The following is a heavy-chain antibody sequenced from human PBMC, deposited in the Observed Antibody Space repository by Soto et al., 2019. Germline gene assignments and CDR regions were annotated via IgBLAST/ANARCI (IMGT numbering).Heavy chain of an antibody. Sequence: EVQLLESGGGLVQPGGSLRVSCAASGFTFSSYVMSWVRQDPGKGLEWISAIIGNSGDTYHADSVKGRFTISRDNTKNTLYLQMNSLTAEDTAVYFCAKGSTNARPYYFDYWGQGTLVTVSS. CDR3: AKGSTNARPYYFDY. CDR1: GFTFSSYV. V-gene: IGHV3-23*01. D-gene: IGHD2-8*01. CDR2: IIGNSGDT. J-gene: IGHJ4*02.